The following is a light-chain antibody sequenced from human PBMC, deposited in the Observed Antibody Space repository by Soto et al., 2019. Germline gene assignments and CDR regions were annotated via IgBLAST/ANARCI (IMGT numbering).Light chain of an antibody. CDR2: EVS. CDR3: SSYAGSNNV. V-gene: IGLV2-8*01. CDR1: SSYVGGYNY. J-gene: IGLJ1*01. Sequence: QSVLTQPPSASGSPGQSVTISCTGTSSYVGGYNYVSWYQQHPGKAPKLMIYEVSKRPSGVPDRFSGSKSGNTASLTVSGLQAEDEADYYCSSYAGSNNVFGTGTKLTV.